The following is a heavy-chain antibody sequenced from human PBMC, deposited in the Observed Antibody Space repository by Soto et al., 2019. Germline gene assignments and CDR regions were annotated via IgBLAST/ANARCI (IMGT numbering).Heavy chain of an antibody. CDR1: GYTFTNFA. Sequence: QVQLVQSGAEVKKPGASGKVSCKASGYTFTNFAMHWVRQAPGQRLEWMGWINAGNGRTKYSQKFQGRVTITRDTSASTAYMELSSLTSEDTAVYHCARGIWVATSAHYYLDYWGQGTLVAVTS. V-gene: IGHV1-3*01. CDR3: ARGIWVATSAHYYLDY. CDR2: INAGNGRT. D-gene: IGHD5-12*01. J-gene: IGHJ4*02.